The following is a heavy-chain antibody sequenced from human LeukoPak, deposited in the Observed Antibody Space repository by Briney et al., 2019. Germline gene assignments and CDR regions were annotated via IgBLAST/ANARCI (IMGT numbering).Heavy chain of an antibody. J-gene: IGHJ2*01. CDR3: ARESLTWLQSRTSWFDP. CDR1: GGSISSSTYF. V-gene: IGHV4-39*07. CDR2: IYYSGST. D-gene: IGHD5-24*01. Sequence: SETLSLTCTVSGGSISSSTYFWGWIRQPPGKGLEWIGTIYYSGSTYYNPSLKSRVTISVDSSKNQFSLRLSSVTAADTAVYYCARESLTWLQSRTSWFDPWGRGTLVTVSS.